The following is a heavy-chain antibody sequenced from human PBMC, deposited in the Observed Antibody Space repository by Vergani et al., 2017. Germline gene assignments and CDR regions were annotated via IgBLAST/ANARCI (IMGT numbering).Heavy chain of an antibody. CDR3: ARWGNEKRLDS. CDR1: GFTFSSHG. Sequence: QVQLVESEGGVVQPGRSLTLSCVASGFTFSSHGMHWVRQAPGKGLEWVAVIWYDGSNKYHGDYVKGRFTISRDNSKNTLYLQMNSLRVEDTAVYYCARWGNEKRLDSWGQGTLVTVSS. D-gene: IGHD1-1*01. CDR2: IWYDGSNK. J-gene: IGHJ5*01. V-gene: IGHV3-33*01.